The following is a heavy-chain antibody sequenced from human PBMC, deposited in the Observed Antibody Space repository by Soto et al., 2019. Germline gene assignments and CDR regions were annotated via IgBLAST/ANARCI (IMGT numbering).Heavy chain of an antibody. CDR1: GFSLSSYA. CDR3: AKGVAATHYHFDY. D-gene: IGHD2-15*01. CDR2: ISGSGGST. V-gene: IGHV3-23*01. J-gene: IGHJ4*02. Sequence: GGSLRLSCAASGFSLSSYAMSWVRQAPGKGLEWVSTISGSGGSTSYADSVKGRFTISRDNSQNTLYLQVNSLRVEDTAVYFCAKGVAATHYHFDYWGQGTLVTVSS.